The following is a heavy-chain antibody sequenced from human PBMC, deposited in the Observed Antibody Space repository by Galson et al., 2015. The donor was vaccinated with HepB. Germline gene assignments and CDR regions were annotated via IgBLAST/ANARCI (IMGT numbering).Heavy chain of an antibody. CDR2: IYPGDSDI. CDR3: ARRMVQGIIITDNWFDP. J-gene: IGHJ5*02. Sequence: QSGAEVKKPGESLKISCKGSGYSFTNYWIGWVRQMPGKGLEWMAIIYPGDSDIRYSPSFQGQVTISADKSISTAYLQWSSLKASDSAMYYCARRMVQGIIITDNWFDPWGQGTLVTVSS. V-gene: IGHV5-51*03. D-gene: IGHD3-10*01. CDR1: GYSFTNYW.